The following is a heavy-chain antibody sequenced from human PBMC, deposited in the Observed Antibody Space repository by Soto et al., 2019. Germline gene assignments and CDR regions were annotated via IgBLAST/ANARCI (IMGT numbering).Heavy chain of an antibody. Sequence: QVQLVQSGAEVKKPGSSVKVSCKASGGTFSSYAISWVRQAPGQGLEWMGGIIPIFGTANYAQKFQGRVTITADESTSTAYMELSSLRSEDTAVYYCASARVGYCSGGSCYTYYYGMDVWGHGTTVTVS. CDR2: IIPIFGTA. CDR1: GGTFSSYA. D-gene: IGHD2-15*01. J-gene: IGHJ6*02. CDR3: ASARVGYCSGGSCYTYYYGMDV. V-gene: IGHV1-69*01.